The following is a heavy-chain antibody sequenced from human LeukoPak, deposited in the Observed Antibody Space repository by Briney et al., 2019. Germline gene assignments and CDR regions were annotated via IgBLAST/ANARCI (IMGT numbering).Heavy chain of an antibody. CDR2: MNPNSGNT. V-gene: IGHV1-8*01. D-gene: IGHD2-21*01. Sequence: ASVKVSCKASGYTFSSYDINWVRQAPGQGLEWMGWMNPNSGNTGYAQKLQGRVTITRDTSISTAYMELSSLACEDTAVYYCARVPSYNGGEGFYFYGLDVWGHGTTVTVSS. J-gene: IGHJ6*02. CDR3: ARVPSYNGGEGFYFYGLDV. CDR1: GYTFSSYD.